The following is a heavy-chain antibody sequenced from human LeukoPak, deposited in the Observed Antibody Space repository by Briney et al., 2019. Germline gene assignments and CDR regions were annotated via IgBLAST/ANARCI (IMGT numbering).Heavy chain of an antibody. J-gene: IGHJ4*02. CDR2: IRSKAYGGTT. CDR1: GFTFGDYA. V-gene: IGHV3-49*04. D-gene: IGHD6-6*01. CDR3: TRDLEYSSSSGRVGATLFDY. Sequence: PGGSLRLSCTASGFTFGDYAMSWVRQAPGKGLEWVGFIRSKAYGGTTEYAASVKGRFTISRDDSKSIAYLLMNSLKTEDTAVYYCTRDLEYSSSSGRVGATLFDYWGQGTLVTVSS.